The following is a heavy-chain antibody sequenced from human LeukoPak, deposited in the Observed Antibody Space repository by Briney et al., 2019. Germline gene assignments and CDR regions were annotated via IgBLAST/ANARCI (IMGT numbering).Heavy chain of an antibody. D-gene: IGHD3-16*02. Sequence: PSETLSLTCTVSGDSISSSSYYWGWIRQPPGKGLEWIGSVYYSESTYYNPSLKSRVTISVDTSKNQFSLKLSSVTAADTAVYYCARRGGMITFGGVIVPYYFDYWGQGTLVTVSS. CDR1: GDSISSSSYY. CDR2: VYYSEST. J-gene: IGHJ4*02. CDR3: ARRGGMITFGGVIVPYYFDY. V-gene: IGHV4-39*01.